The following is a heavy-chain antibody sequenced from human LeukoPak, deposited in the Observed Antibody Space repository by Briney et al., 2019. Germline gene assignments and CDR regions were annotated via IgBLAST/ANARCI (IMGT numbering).Heavy chain of an antibody. D-gene: IGHD3-10*01. J-gene: IGHJ4*02. CDR2: VTGSGDST. V-gene: IGHV3-23*01. CDR3: AKARLVRGVIMTPFYFDY. CDR1: GFIFSSYA. Sequence: PGGSLRLSCAASGFIFSSYAMSWVRQAPGRGLEWVSAVTGSGDSTYYADSVKGRFTVSRDNSKNTLYLRMNSLRAEDTAVYYCAKARLVRGVIMTPFYFDYWGRGTLVTLSS.